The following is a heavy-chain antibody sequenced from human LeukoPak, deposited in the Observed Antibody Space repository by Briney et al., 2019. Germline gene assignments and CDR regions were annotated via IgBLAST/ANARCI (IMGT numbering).Heavy chain of an antibody. V-gene: IGHV4-30-2*01. CDR1: GGSISSSAYS. CDR2: IYHSGST. D-gene: IGHD3-16*01. CDR3: ARGGNYDPGAFDI. J-gene: IGHJ3*02. Sequence: PSQTLSLTCAVSGGSISSSAYSWSWIRQPPGKGLEWIGSIYHSGSTNYNPSLKSRVTISVDRSETQFSLRLTSVTAADTAVYYCARGGNYDPGAFDIWGQGTMVTVSS.